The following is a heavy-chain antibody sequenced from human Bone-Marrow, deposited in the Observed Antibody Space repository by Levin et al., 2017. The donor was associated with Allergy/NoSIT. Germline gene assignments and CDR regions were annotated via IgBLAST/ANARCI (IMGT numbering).Heavy chain of an antibody. CDR2: LSYDGTTE. CDR3: ARTAGNQRHDIDC. V-gene: IGHV3-30*03. J-gene: IGHJ4*01. Sequence: GGSLRLSCVGSGFTFENHGIHWVRQAPGKGLKWVSVLSYDGTTEYYADSVKGRLTMSRDNSKNTVYLQIERLRLDDTAVYYCARTAGNQRHDIDCWGQGTLVTVSS. CDR1: GFTFENHG. D-gene: IGHD1-1*01.